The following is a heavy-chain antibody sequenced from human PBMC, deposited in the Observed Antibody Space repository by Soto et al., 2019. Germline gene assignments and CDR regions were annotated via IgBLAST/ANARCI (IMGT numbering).Heavy chain of an antibody. CDR1: GFTLSSYV. J-gene: IGHJ4*02. D-gene: IGHD5-12*01. CDR2: ISGSGTNT. Sequence: VRLLESGGGLIQPGGSLRLSCAAYGFTLSSYVMSWVRQAPGTGLEWVSGISGSGTNTYYADSVKGRFTISRDNSKNTLYLQMTSLRAEDTSEYYCAKDHSPYSGYNSLDYWGEGTLVTVSS. CDR3: AKDHSPYSGYNSLDY. V-gene: IGHV3-23*01.